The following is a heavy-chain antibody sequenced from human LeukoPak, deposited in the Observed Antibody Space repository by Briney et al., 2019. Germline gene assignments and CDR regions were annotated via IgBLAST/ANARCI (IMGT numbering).Heavy chain of an antibody. CDR3: ARGGSYTMVKNY. CDR1: GGSISSSSYY. CDR2: MYSSGTT. J-gene: IGHJ4*02. V-gene: IGHV4-39*07. D-gene: IGHD1-26*01. Sequence: SETLSLTCSVSGGSISSSSYYWGWIRQPPGKGLEWIGSMYSSGTTYYNPSLKSRVTISVDSSKNQFSLKLTSVTAADTAVYYCARGGSYTMVKNYWGQGTLVTVSS.